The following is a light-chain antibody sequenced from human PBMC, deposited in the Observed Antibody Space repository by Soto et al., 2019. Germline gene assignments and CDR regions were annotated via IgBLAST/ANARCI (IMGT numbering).Light chain of an antibody. CDR1: QSITKY. CDR3: QLRDSYPYS. CDR2: AAS. J-gene: IGKJ2*01. V-gene: IGKV1-39*01. Sequence: DIQMTQSPSSLSVSVGDRVTITCRASQSITKYLNWYQQKPGKAPKLLVYAASSLQSGVPSRFSGNGSGTDFTLTISSLQPEDFATYYCQLRDSYPYSFGQGTKLEMK.